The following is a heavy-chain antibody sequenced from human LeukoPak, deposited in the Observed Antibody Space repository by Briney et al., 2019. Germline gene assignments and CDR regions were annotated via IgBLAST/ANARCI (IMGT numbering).Heavy chain of an antibody. V-gene: IGHV3-43D*03. CDR1: GCTFDDYA. CDR3: AKDRSSSSNYFEY. CDR2: ISWDGGST. D-gene: IGHD6-6*01. Sequence: GGSLRLSCAASGCTFDDYAMHWVRQAPGKGLKWVSLISWDGGSTYYADSVKGRFTISRDNSKNSLYLQMNSLRAEDTSLYYCAKDRSSSSNYFEYWGQGNLVTVSS. J-gene: IGHJ4*02.